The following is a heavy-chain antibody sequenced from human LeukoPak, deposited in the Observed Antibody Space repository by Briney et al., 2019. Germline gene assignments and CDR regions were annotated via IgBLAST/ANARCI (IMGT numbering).Heavy chain of an antibody. CDR3: AKHWGYMYYFDY. J-gene: IGHJ4*02. Sequence: PGGSLRLSCAASGFTFSSYALSWVRQAPGKGLEWVSAISGSGGSTYYADSVKGRFTISRDNSKNTLYLQMNSLRAEDTAVYYCAKHWGYMYYFDYWGQGTLVTVSS. CDR2: ISGSGGST. V-gene: IGHV3-23*01. CDR1: GFTFSSYA. D-gene: IGHD7-27*01.